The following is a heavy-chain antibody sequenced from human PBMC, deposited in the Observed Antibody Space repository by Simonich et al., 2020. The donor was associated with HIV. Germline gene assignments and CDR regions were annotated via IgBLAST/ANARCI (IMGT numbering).Heavy chain of an antibody. CDR3: ARVYYDSSGYYHVRYFDL. D-gene: IGHD3-22*01. Sequence: QVQLVQSGSELKKPGASVKISCKTSGYTFTSYPMNWVRQAPGQGLEWVGRNNTNVGDTDYAQKFQGRVTMTRDTSINTAYMELSRLRYDDTALYYCARVYYDSSGYYHVRYFDLWGRGTLVTVSS. CDR2: NNTNVGDT. CDR1: GYTFTSYP. V-gene: IGHV1-2*06. J-gene: IGHJ2*01.